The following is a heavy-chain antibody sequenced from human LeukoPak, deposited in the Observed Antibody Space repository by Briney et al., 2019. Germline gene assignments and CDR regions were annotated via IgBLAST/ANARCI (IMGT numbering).Heavy chain of an antibody. Sequence: SETLSLTCTVSGGSISSSSYYWGWIRQPPGKGLEWIGSVYYSGSTYYNPSLKSRVTISVDTSKNQFSLKLSSVTAADTAVYYCARHKVGATTGNWFDPWGQGTLVTVSS. CDR2: VYYSGST. CDR1: GGSISSSSYY. J-gene: IGHJ5*02. CDR3: ARHKVGATTGNWFDP. V-gene: IGHV4-39*01. D-gene: IGHD1-26*01.